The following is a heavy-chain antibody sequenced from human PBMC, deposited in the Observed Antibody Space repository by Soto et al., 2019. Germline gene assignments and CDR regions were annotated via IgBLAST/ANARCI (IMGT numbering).Heavy chain of an antibody. CDR2: IYYSGST. D-gene: IGHD3-10*01. CDR3: ASIVSSAHGEFSD. CDR1: GGSISSGGYY. V-gene: IGHV4-31*03. Sequence: QLQQQESGPGLVKPSQSLSLTCTVSGGSISSGGYYWSWIRQHPGKGLEWIGYIYYSGSTYYNPSLKSRVTISVDTSKNQFSLKLSSVTAADTAVYYCASIVSSAHGEFSDWGQGTLVTVSS. J-gene: IGHJ4*02.